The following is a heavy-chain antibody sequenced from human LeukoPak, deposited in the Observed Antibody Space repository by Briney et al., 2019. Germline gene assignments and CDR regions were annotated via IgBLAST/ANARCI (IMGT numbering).Heavy chain of an antibody. CDR3: GRLVSCTTSCSFGD. J-gene: IGHJ4*02. CDR1: GGSISSSSYY. D-gene: IGHD2-2*01. V-gene: IGHV4-39*01. CDR2: VYYSGTA. Sequence: PSETLSLTCTVSGGSISSSSYYWAWIRQPPGKRLEWIGCVYYSGTAYYNPSLTSRVTISIDTSKNEFSLKLSSVTAADTAVYYCGRLVSCTTSCSFGDWGQGALVTVCS.